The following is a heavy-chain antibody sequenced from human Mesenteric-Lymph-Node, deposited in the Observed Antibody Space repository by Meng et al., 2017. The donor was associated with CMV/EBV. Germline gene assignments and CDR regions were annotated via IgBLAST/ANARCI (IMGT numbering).Heavy chain of an antibody. V-gene: IGHV3-30*04. Sequence: GGSLRLSCAVSGVTFNGYAMHWVRLAPGKGLEWVALISYDGTIQYYADSVKGRFTISRDNSKNTLYLQMNSLRAEDTAVYYCARDLEYGMDVWGQGTTVTVSS. J-gene: IGHJ6*02. CDR1: GVTFNGYA. CDR3: ARDLEYGMDV. CDR2: ISYDGTIQ.